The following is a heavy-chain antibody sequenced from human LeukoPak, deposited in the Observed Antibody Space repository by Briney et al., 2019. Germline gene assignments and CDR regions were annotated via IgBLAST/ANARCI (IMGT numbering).Heavy chain of an antibody. CDR3: AKDSTAMIVDPDGY. CDR2: ISWNSGSI. Sequence: GGSLRLSCAASGFSFDDYAMQWVRQAPGKGLEWVSGISWNSGSIGYADSVKGRFTISRDNAKNSLYLQMNSLRAEDMALYYCAKDSTAMIVDPDGYWGQGTLVTVSS. V-gene: IGHV3-9*03. J-gene: IGHJ4*02. CDR1: GFSFDDYA. D-gene: IGHD3-22*01.